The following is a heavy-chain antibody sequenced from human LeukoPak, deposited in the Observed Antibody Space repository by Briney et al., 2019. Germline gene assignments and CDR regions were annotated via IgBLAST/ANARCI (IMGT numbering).Heavy chain of an antibody. CDR2: MNPNSGNT. J-gene: IGHJ3*02. CDR3: ARGRFLYYYDSSGSDAFDI. CDR1: GYTFTSYD. Sequence: GASVKVSCKASGYTFTSYDINWVRQATGQGLEWMGWMNPNSGNTGYAQKFQGRVTMTRNTYISTAYMELSSLRSEDTAVYYCARGRFLYYYDSSGSDAFDIWGQGTMVTVSS. D-gene: IGHD3-22*01. V-gene: IGHV1-8*01.